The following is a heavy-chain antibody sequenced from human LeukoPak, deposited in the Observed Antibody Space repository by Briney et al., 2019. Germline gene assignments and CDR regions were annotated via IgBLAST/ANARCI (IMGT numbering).Heavy chain of an antibody. CDR1: GFTFSNYW. Sequence: GGSLRLSCAASGFTFSNYWMHWVRQAPGKGLVWVSRINSDGSSITYADSVTGRFTISRDNAKNTLYLQMNSLRADDTGVYYCARAVLRDGYNYYYFQHWGQGTLVTVSS. CDR2: INSDGSSI. CDR3: ARAVLRDGYNYYYFQH. D-gene: IGHD5-24*01. J-gene: IGHJ1*01. V-gene: IGHV3-74*01.